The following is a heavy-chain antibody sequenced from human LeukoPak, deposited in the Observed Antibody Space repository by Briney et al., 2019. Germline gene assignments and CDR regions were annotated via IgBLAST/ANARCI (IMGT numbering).Heavy chain of an antibody. CDR1: GGSISSYY. CDR3: VRGDIN. V-gene: IGHV4-59*01. D-gene: IGHD2-8*01. CDR2: IYYSGST. Sequence: SETLSLTCTVSGGSISSYYWSWIRQPPGKGLEWIGYIYYSGSTNYNPSLKSRVTISVDTSKNQFSLKLSSVTAADTAVYYCVRGDINWGQGTLVTVSS. J-gene: IGHJ4*02.